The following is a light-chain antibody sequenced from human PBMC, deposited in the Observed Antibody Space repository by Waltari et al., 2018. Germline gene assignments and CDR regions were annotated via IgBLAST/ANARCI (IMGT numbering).Light chain of an antibody. J-gene: IGLJ1*01. CDR2: DAS. CDR3: SSYTSSSDV. CDR1: SSDVGGYNY. V-gene: IGLV2-14*01. Sequence: QSALTQPASVSGSPGQSITISCTGTSSDVGGYNYVSWYQQHPGKAPKLMIYDASKRPSGVSNRFSGSKSGNTASLTISGLQAEDEADYYCSSYTSSSDVFGTGTKVTVL.